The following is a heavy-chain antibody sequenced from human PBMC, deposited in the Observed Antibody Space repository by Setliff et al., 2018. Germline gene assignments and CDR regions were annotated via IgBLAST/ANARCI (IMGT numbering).Heavy chain of an antibody. D-gene: IGHD3-22*01. J-gene: IGHJ4*02. V-gene: IGHV3-21*01. Sequence: GESLKISCVASGFSLRDYTINWVRQAPGKGLDWVSSIRSSGTSFYADSVKGRFTVFRDNAKNSVYLQMNSLRVEDTAIYYCARVRKWFPVYYFEYWGQGTLVTVSS. CDR1: GFSLRDYT. CDR2: IRSSGTS. CDR3: ARVRKWFPVYYFEY.